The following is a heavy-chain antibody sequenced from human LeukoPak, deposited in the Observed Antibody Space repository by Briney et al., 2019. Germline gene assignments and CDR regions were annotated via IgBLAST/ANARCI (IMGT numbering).Heavy chain of an antibody. D-gene: IGHD6-19*01. V-gene: IGHV3-21*01. CDR2: ISSSSSYI. J-gene: IGHJ4*02. Sequence: GGSLRLSCAASGFTFSSYSMNWVRQAQGKGLEWVSYISSSSSYIYYADSVKGRFTISRDNAKNSLYLQMNSLRAEDTAVYYCARDLSAFYSSGWYYFDYWGQGTLVTVSS. CDR3: ARDLSAFYSSGWYYFDY. CDR1: GFTFSSYS.